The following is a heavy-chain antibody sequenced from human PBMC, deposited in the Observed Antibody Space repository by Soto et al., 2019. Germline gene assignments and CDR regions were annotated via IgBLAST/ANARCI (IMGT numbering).Heavy chain of an antibody. CDR2: ISPKSGGT. CDR3: GRGRSGELVVFY. V-gene: IGHV1-2*02. D-gene: IGHD1-7*01. CDR1: GYTFTGYY. Sequence: QVQLVQSGAEVKESGASVKVSCKASGYTFTGYYIHWVRQAPGQGFEWVGEISPKSGGTRYAQKFQGRVTMTKETSITTVYMELSNLSPDDTAVYYCGRGRSGELVVFYWGQGTLVTVHS. J-gene: IGHJ4*02.